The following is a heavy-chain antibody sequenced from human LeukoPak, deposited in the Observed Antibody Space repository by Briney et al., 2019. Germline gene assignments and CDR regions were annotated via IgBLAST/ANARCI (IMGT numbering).Heavy chain of an antibody. Sequence: ASVKVSCKASGYTFNTYGITWVRQAPGQGLEWMGWISPYNGNTNYAQKFQGRVTLTTDTSTSTAYMELRSLRSDDTAVYYCARGPHERSGYPDDWGQGTLVTVSS. CDR3: ARGPHERSGYPDD. J-gene: IGHJ4*02. D-gene: IGHD3-22*01. CDR1: GYTFNTYG. V-gene: IGHV1-18*01. CDR2: ISPYNGNT.